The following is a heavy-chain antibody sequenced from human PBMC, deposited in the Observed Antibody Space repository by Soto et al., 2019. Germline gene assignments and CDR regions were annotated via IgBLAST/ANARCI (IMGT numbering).Heavy chain of an antibody. CDR3: ASHLYDSSRHPFDY. J-gene: IGHJ4*02. D-gene: IGHD3-22*01. Sequence: SETLSLTCTVSGGSITSTNYYWDWIRQPPGKGLEWIGSISYSGSTYYNPSLKSRVTISADTSKNQFSLKLTSLTAADTSVYYCASHLYDSSRHPFDYWGQGTLVT. CDR2: ISYSGST. V-gene: IGHV4-39*01. CDR1: GGSITSTNYY.